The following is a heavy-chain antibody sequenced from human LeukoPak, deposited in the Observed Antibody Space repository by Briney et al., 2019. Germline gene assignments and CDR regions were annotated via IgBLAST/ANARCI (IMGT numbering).Heavy chain of an antibody. J-gene: IGHJ4*02. Sequence: SETLSLTCTVSGGSISSYYWSWIRQPPGKGLEWIGEINHSGSTNYNPSLKSRVTISVDTSKNQFSLKLSSVTAADTAVYYCARGMTTFDYWGQGTLVTVSS. CDR3: ARGMTTFDY. D-gene: IGHD3-16*01. V-gene: IGHV4-34*01. CDR1: GGSISSYY. CDR2: INHSGST.